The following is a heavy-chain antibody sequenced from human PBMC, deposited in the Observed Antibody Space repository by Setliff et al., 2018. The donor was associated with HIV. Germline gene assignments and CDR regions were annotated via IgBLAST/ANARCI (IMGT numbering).Heavy chain of an antibody. CDR3: ARGLRPAYYYIDV. CDR1: GGSISSSSYY. Sequence: SETLSLTCTVSGGSISSSSYYWGWIRQPPGKGLEWIGSVYYSGSTYYNPSLKSRVTISVDTSKNQFSLNLSSVTTADTSVYYCARGLRPAYYYIDVWGKGTTVTVSS. D-gene: IGHD6-6*01. V-gene: IGHV4-39*07. J-gene: IGHJ6*03. CDR2: VYYSGST.